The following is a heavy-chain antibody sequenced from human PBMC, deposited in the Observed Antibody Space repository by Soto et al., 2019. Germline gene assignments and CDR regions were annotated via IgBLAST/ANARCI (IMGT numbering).Heavy chain of an antibody. Sequence: QVQLGQSGAEVKKPGASVKVSCKVSGYSLTALSMHWVRQAPGKGLEWMGGFDPEDGERVYAQKFQGRLTMTEDTSTDTAYMELTSLRSEDTAVYYCASPNLNHAVDVWGQGTKVTVSS. J-gene: IGHJ3*01. CDR3: ASPNLNHAVDV. CDR2: FDPEDGER. CDR1: GYSLTALS. V-gene: IGHV1-24*01.